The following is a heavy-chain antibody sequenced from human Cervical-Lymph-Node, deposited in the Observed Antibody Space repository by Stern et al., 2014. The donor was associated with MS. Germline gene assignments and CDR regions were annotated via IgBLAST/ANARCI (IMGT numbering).Heavy chain of an antibody. Sequence: DQLVESGTDVKKPGASAKVSCEASGYTFTDYYIHWVRQAPGQGLEWMGWINPATGATTYAQNFQGRVTMTRDTCITTAYMILSRLSSDDTAVYYCARDLADYRYYFDSWGPGTLVTVSS. CDR2: INPATGAT. V-gene: IGHV1-2*02. CDR3: ARDLADYRYYFDS. CDR1: GYTFTDYY. J-gene: IGHJ4*02. D-gene: IGHD4-11*01.